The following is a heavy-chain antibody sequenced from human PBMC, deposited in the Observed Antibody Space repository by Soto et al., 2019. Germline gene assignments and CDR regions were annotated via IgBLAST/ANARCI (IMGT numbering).Heavy chain of an antibody. D-gene: IGHD3-22*01. CDR2: IWYDGSNK. Sequence: QVQLVESGGGVVQPGRSLRLSCAASGFTFSSYGMHWVRQAPGKGLEWVAVIWYDGSNKYYADSVKGRFTISRDNSKNTRYLQMNSLRAEDTAVYYCARDRGGYYDSSGYYFDYWGQGTLVTVSS. CDR3: ARDRGGYYDSSGYYFDY. V-gene: IGHV3-33*01. CDR1: GFTFSSYG. J-gene: IGHJ4*02.